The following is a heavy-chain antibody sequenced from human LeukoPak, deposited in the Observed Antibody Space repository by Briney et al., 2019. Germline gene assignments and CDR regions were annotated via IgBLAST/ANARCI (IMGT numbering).Heavy chain of an antibody. Sequence: GGSLRLSCAASGFTFSSYSMNWVRQAPGKGLEWVSSISSSSSYIYHADSVKGRLTISRDNAKNSLYLQMNSLRAEDTAVYYCARVSGTGYSSGWYYFDYWGQGTLVTVSS. CDR1: GFTFSSYS. V-gene: IGHV3-21*01. J-gene: IGHJ4*02. CDR3: ARVSGTGYSSGWYYFDY. D-gene: IGHD6-19*01. CDR2: ISSSSSYI.